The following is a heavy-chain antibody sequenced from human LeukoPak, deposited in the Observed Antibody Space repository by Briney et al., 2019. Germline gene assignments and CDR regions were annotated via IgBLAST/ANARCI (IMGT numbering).Heavy chain of an antibody. V-gene: IGHV4-4*09. Sequence: SETLSLTCTVSGGSISSYYWSWIRQPPGKGLEWIAYIYSSGSTDYNPSLKSRVTISVDTSKNQFSLKLSSVTAADTAVYYCAREAVRGWFKYWGQGTLVTVSS. J-gene: IGHJ4*02. CDR2: IYSSGST. CDR3: AREAVRGWFKY. D-gene: IGHD3-10*01. CDR1: GGSISSYY.